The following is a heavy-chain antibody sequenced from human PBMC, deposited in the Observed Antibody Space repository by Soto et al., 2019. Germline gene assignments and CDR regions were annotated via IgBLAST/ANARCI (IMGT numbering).Heavy chain of an antibody. Sequence: VLLVESGGGVVQPGRSLRLSCAASEFTFSTYPLHWVRQAPGKGLEWVAVISYDETNKYYADSVKGRFTISRDNSKNTLDLQMNSLRADDTAVYYCARGAYDFWGCYPEIHYFDYWGQGTLVTVSS. D-gene: IGHD3-3*01. CDR3: ARGAYDFWGCYPEIHYFDY. J-gene: IGHJ4*02. V-gene: IGHV3-30-3*01. CDR2: ISYDETNK. CDR1: EFTFSTYP.